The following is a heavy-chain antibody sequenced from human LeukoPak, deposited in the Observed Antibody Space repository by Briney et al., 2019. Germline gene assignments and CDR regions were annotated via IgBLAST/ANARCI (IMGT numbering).Heavy chain of an antibody. CDR2: INTDTRGT. J-gene: IGHJ4*02. V-gene: IGHV3-74*01. CDR3: ARAGAYHFDN. Sequence: PGESLRLSCAASGFTFTDYWMHWVRQAPGKGLVWVSIINTDTRGTYYADSVKGRFTISRDNAKSTLYLQMDSLRAEDTAVYYCARAGAYHFDNWGQGTLVTVSS. CDR1: GFTFTDYW. D-gene: IGHD3-16*01.